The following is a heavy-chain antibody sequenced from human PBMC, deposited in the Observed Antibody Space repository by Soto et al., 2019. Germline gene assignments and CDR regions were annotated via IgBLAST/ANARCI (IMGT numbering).Heavy chain of an antibody. CDR1: GGSISSGGYY. CDR3: AREGGIVGATAADY. CDR2: IYYSGST. D-gene: IGHD1-26*01. Sequence: QVQLQESGPGLVKPSQTLSLTCTVSGGSISSGGYYWSWIRQHPGKGLEWIGYIYYSGSTYYNPSLKSRVTISVDTSNNQFSPKPGSVTAADTAVYYCAREGGIVGATAADYWGQGTLVTVSS. J-gene: IGHJ4*02. V-gene: IGHV4-31*03.